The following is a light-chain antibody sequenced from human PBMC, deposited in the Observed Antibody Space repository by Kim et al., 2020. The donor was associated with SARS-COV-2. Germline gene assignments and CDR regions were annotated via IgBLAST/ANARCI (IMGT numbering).Light chain of an antibody. CDR2: STN. CDR1: NGAVTSDNH. V-gene: IGLV7-43*01. CDR3: LLFYGGLQV. Sequence: PGGTVTLTCASTNGAVTSDNHPNWFQQRPGQAPRALIYSTNIKHTGAPARFSGSHLGDKAALTVSAVQPEDEADYYCLLFYGGLQVFGGGTQLTVL. J-gene: IGLJ3*02.